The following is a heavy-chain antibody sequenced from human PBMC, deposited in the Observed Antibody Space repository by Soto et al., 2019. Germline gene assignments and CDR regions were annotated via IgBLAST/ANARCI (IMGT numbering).Heavy chain of an antibody. CDR3: ARGRASGSYYLLDY. CDR2: INPNSGNI. V-gene: IGHV1-8*01. J-gene: IGHJ4*02. CDR1: GDTFTTYD. D-gene: IGHD3-10*01. Sequence: ASVKVSCKASGDTFTTYDINWVRQATGHGLEWMGWINPNSGNIGYAQRFQGRVTMTRDTAIRTAYMEVSSLRSDDMAVYYCARGRASGSYYLLDYCGQGTLVTVSS.